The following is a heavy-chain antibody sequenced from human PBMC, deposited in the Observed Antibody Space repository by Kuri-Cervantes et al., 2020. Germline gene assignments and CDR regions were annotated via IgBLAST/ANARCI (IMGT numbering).Heavy chain of an antibody. D-gene: IGHD3-22*01. CDR1: GFTVSSNY. Sequence: LSLTCAASGFTVSSNYMSWVRQAPGKGLEWVSVIYSGGSIYYADSVKGRFTISRDNSKNTLYLQMNSLRAEDTAVYYCARDNRDYDSIAFDIWGQGTMVTVSS. V-gene: IGHV3-53*01. CDR2: IYSGGSI. J-gene: IGHJ3*02. CDR3: ARDNRDYDSIAFDI.